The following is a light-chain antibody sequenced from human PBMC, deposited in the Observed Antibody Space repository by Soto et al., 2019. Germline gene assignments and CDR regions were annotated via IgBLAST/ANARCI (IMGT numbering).Light chain of an antibody. CDR2: DAS. CDR1: QSVSSY. J-gene: IGKJ2*01. Sequence: EIVLTQSPATLSLSPGERATLSCRASQSVSSYLAWFQQKPGQAPRLLIYDASNRATGIPARFSGSGSGTDFTLTISSLETEDFAVYYCQQRSSWPTFGQGTTLEIK. V-gene: IGKV3-11*01. CDR3: QQRSSWPT.